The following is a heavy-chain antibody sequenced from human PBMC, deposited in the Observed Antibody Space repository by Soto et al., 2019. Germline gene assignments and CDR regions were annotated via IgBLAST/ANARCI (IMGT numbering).Heavy chain of an antibody. Sequence: GGSLRLSCAASGFTFSSYAMSWVRQAPGKGLEWVSAISGSGGSTYYADSVKGRFTISRDNSKNTLYLQMNSLRAEDTAVYYCAKILWFGELLSDYYYYGMDVWGQGTTVTVSS. D-gene: IGHD3-10*01. CDR1: GFTFSSYA. CDR2: ISGSGGST. V-gene: IGHV3-23*01. J-gene: IGHJ6*02. CDR3: AKILWFGELLSDYYYYGMDV.